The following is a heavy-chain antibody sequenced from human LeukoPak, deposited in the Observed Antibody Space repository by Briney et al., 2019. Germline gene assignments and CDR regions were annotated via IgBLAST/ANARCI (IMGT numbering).Heavy chain of an antibody. CDR3: ARPLRGYSYCPGY. J-gene: IGHJ4*02. Sequence: QSGGSLRLSCAASGFTFSSYAMSWVRQAPGKGLEWVSAISGSGGSTYYADSVKGRFTISRDNSKNTLYLQMNSLRAEDTAVYYRARPLRGYSYCPGYWGQGTLVTVSS. D-gene: IGHD5-18*01. CDR2: ISGSGGST. CDR1: GFTFSSYA. V-gene: IGHV3-23*01.